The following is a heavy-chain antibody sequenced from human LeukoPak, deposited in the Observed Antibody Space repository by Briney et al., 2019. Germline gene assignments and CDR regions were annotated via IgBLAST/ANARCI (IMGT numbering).Heavy chain of an antibody. V-gene: IGHV3-23*01. CDR3: TTDHRTIYGVVFPDY. CDR1: GFTFSSYA. Sequence: PGGSLRLSCAASGFTFSSYAMSWVRQAPGKGLEWVSAISGSGGSTYYADSVKGRFTISRDNSKNTLYLQMNSLKTEDTALYYCTTDHRTIYGVVFPDYWGQGTLVTVSS. D-gene: IGHD3-3*01. J-gene: IGHJ4*02. CDR2: ISGSGGST.